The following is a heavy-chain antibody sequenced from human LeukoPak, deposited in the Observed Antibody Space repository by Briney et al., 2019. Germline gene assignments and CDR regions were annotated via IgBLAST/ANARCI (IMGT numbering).Heavy chain of an antibody. D-gene: IGHD3-3*01. Sequence: SETLSLTCTVSGGSISSYYWSWIRQPPGKGLEWIGYTYYSGSTNYNPSLKSRVTISVDTSKNQFSLKLSSVTAADTAVYYCARGIFGVVPKTFDYWGQGTLVTVSS. V-gene: IGHV4-59*01. CDR3: ARGIFGVVPKTFDY. CDR2: TYYSGST. CDR1: GGSISSYY. J-gene: IGHJ4*02.